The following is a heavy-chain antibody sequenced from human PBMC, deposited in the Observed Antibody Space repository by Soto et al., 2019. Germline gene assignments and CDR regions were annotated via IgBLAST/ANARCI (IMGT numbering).Heavy chain of an antibody. CDR3: AKDPYSSLTPWFDL. CDR2: ISWHSGSI. V-gene: IGHV3-9*01. J-gene: IGHJ2*01. Sequence: EVQLVESGGGLVQPGRSLRLSCAASGFTFDDYAMHWVRQAPGKGLEWVSGISWHSGSIGYADSVKGRFIISRDNAKNSLYLQMNSLRAEDTALYYCAKDPYSSLTPWFDLWGRGTLVTVSS. CDR1: GFTFDDYA. D-gene: IGHD6-13*01.